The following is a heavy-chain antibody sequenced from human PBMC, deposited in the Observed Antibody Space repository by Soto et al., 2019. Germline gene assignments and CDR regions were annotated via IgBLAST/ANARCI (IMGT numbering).Heavy chain of an antibody. Sequence: GGSLRLSCAACGFTFSSYAMSWVRQAPGKGLEWVSAISGSGGSTYYADSVKGRFTISRDNSKNTLYLQMNSLRAEDTAVYYCAKTRDRWIGMDVWGQGTTVTVSS. D-gene: IGHD5-12*01. V-gene: IGHV3-23*01. CDR2: ISGSGGST. J-gene: IGHJ6*02. CDR1: GFTFSSYA. CDR3: AKTRDRWIGMDV.